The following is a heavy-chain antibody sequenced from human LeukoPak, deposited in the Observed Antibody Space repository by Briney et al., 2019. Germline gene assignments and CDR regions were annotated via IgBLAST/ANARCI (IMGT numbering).Heavy chain of an antibody. CDR1: GGSFSGYY. V-gene: IGHV4-34*01. Sequence: SETLSLTCAVYGGSFSGYYWSWIRQPPGKGLEWIGEINHSGSTNYNPSLKSRVTISVDTSKNQFSLKLSSVTAADTAVYYCARGVRIVHYCSVGSCPLSSSPYYYYYYMDVWGKGTTVTVSS. CDR2: INHSGST. D-gene: IGHD2-15*01. CDR3: ARGVRIVHYCSVGSCPLSSSPYYYYYYMDV. J-gene: IGHJ6*03.